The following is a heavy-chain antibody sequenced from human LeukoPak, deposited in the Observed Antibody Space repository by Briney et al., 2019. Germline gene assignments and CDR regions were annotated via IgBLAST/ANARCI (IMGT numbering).Heavy chain of an antibody. J-gene: IGHJ3*02. CDR3: ARARGYYDSSGYRPSAFDI. CDR2: IYYSGST. V-gene: IGHV4-31*03. Sequence: SETRSLTCTVSGGSISSGGYYWSWIRQHPGKGLEWIGYIYYSGSTYYNPSLKSRVTISVDTSKNQFSLKLSSVTAADTAVYYCARARGYYDSSGYRPSAFDIWGQGTMVTVSS. D-gene: IGHD3-22*01. CDR1: GGSISSGGYY.